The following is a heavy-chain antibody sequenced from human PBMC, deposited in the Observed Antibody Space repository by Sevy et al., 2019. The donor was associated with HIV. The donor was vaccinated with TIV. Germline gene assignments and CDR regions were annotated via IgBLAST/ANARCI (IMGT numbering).Heavy chain of an antibody. J-gene: IGHJ4*02. CDR3: ASGSNYGTSLFDY. D-gene: IGHD4-4*01. CDR2: IIPIFGTA. V-gene: IGHV1-69*06. CDR1: GGTFSSYA. Sequence: ASVKVSCTATGGTFSSYAISWVRQAPGQGLEWMGGIIPIFGTANYAQKFQGRVTSTADKSTSTADMELSSLRSEDTAVYYCASGSNYGTSLFDYWGQGTLVTVSS.